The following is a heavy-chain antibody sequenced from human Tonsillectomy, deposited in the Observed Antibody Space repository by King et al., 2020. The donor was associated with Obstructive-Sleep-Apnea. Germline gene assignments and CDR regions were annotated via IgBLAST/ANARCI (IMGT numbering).Heavy chain of an antibody. CDR2: IYHSGST. J-gene: IGHJ4*02. D-gene: IGHD6-6*01. CDR3: ARDGAARRFDY. CDR1: GYSISSGYY. V-gene: IGHV4-38-2*02. Sequence: QLQESGPGLVKPSETLSLTCTVSGYSISSGYYWGWIRQPPGKGLEWIGSIYHSGSTYYNPSLKSRVTISVDTSKNQFSLKLSSVTAADTAVYYCARDGAARRFDYWGQVTLVTVSS.